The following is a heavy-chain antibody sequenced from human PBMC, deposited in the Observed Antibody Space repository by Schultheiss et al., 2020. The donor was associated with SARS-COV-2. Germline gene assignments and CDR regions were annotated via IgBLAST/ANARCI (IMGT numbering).Heavy chain of an antibody. J-gene: IGHJ6*03. V-gene: IGHV1-2*02. CDR1: GGTFSSYA. D-gene: IGHD3-3*01. Sequence: ASVKVSCKASGGTFSSYAISWVRQAPGQGLEWMGWINPNSGGTNYAQKFQGRVTMTRDTSISTAYMELSRLRSDDTAVYYCARDSHTYYDFWSGYSSYYYYMDVWGKGTTVTVSS. CDR3: ARDSHTYYDFWSGYSSYYYYMDV. CDR2: INPNSGGT.